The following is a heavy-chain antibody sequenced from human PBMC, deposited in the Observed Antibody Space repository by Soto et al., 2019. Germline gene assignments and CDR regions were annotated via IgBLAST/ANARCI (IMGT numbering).Heavy chain of an antibody. D-gene: IGHD3-10*01. Sequence: PSETLSLTCTVSGGSISSGGYYWSWIRQHPGKGLEWIGEINHSGSTNYNPSLKSRVTISVDTSKNQFSLKLSSVTAADTAVYYCARGSIGLWFGELPILGPAFDIWGQGTMVTVSS. CDR1: GGSISSGGYY. V-gene: IGHV4-31*03. CDR3: ARGSIGLWFGELPILGPAFDI. CDR2: INHSGST. J-gene: IGHJ3*02.